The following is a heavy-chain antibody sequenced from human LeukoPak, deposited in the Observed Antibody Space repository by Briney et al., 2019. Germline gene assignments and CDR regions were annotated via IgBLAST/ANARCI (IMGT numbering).Heavy chain of an antibody. CDR3: ARGLFQQGGYMDV. CDR1: GGSFSGYY. Sequence: PSETLSLTCAVYGGSFSGYYWSWIRQPPGKGLEWIGEINHSGSTNYNPSLKSRVTISVDTSKNQFSLKLSSVTAADTAVYYCARGLFQQGGYMDVWGKGTTVTVSS. V-gene: IGHV4-34*01. CDR2: INHSGST. D-gene: IGHD6-13*01. J-gene: IGHJ6*03.